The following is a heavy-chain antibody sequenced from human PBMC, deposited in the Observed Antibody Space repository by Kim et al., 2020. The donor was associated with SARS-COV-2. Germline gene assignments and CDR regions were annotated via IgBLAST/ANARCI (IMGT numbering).Heavy chain of an antibody. CDR2: INTNTGNP. Sequence: ASVKVSCKASGYAFTTYPMTWVRRAPGHGLEWRGWINTNTGNPTYAQGFTGRFVFSLDTSVSTTYLQINSLQAEDTAVYYCGRTMVRGVIPSWGQGTLVT. V-gene: IGHV7-4-1*02. D-gene: IGHD3-10*01. J-gene: IGHJ5*02. CDR1: GYAFTTYP. CDR3: GRTMVRGVIPS.